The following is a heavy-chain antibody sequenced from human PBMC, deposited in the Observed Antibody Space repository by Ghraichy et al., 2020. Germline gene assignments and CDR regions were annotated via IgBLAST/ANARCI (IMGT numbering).Heavy chain of an antibody. CDR2: ISGSGGST. CDR1: GFTFRSYA. V-gene: IGHV3-23*01. Sequence: GGSLRLSCEASGFTFRSYAMSWVRQAPGKGLEWVSAISGSGGSTFYADSVKGRFTISRDNSKNTLYLHMNSLRAEDTAVYHCAKGGGGNYYSFDYWGQGTLVTVSS. CDR3: AKGGGGNYYSFDY. D-gene: IGHD2-15*01. J-gene: IGHJ4*02.